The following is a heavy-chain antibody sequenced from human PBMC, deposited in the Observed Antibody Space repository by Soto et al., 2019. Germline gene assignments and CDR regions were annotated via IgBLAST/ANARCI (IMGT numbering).Heavy chain of an antibody. J-gene: IGHJ5*02. CDR3: VRDYLLTGFDP. CDR1: GGSISNYY. V-gene: IGHV4-59*01. Sequence: SETLSLTCTASGGSISNYYWTWVRQPPGKGLEWIGYVYYSGSTNYNPSLESRVTISIDASKNQFSLKMKSVTAADTAVYYCVRDYLLTGFDPWGQGALVTVSS. CDR2: VYYSGST. D-gene: IGHD3-9*01.